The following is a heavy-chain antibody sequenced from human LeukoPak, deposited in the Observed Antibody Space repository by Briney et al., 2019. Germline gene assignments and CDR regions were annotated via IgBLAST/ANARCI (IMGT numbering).Heavy chain of an antibody. CDR3: ARAVGAKGGAFDI. D-gene: IGHD1-26*01. CDR2: LNAVGRST. J-gene: IGHJ3*02. CDR1: GFILSSYW. V-gene: IGHV3-74*01. Sequence: PGGSLRLSCAASGFILSSYWMHWVRQVPGEGLVWVSHLNAVGRSTNYADSVEGRFTISRDNGKNTLYLQMNSLRAEDTAVYYCARAVGAKGGAFDIWGQGTVVTVSS.